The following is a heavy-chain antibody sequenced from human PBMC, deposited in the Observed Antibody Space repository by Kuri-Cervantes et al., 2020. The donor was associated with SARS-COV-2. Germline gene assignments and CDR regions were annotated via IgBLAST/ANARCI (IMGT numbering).Heavy chain of an antibody. Sequence: SETLSLTCTVSGDPMSSGNYYWSWIRQPAGKGLEWIGHIYTTGTTNYNPSLKSRVSISVDKSKNQFSLKLSSVTVADTAAYYCARVSWMQLWHRYFDNWGQGTLVTVSS. J-gene: IGHJ4*02. CDR3: ARVSWMQLWHRYFDN. CDR2: IYTTGTT. V-gene: IGHV4-61*09. D-gene: IGHD5-18*01. CDR1: GDPMSSGNYY.